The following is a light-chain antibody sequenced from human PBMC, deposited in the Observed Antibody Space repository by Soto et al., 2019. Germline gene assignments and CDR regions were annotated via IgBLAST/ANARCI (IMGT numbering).Light chain of an antibody. CDR3: QHYHGYPYT. CDR1: QSIDNW. CDR2: DAS. J-gene: IGKJ2*01. Sequence: DIQMTQSPSPLSASIGDRVTITCRASQSIDNWLAWYQQKPGKAPHLLIYDASRLETGVPSRFSGSGSGTEFTLTTSSLQADDFATYFCQHYHGYPYTFGPGTKLQIK. V-gene: IGKV1-5*01.